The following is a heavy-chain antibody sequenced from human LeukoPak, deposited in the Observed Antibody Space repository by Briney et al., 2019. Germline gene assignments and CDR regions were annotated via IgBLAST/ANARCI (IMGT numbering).Heavy chain of an antibody. D-gene: IGHD2-2*01. Sequence: ASVKVSCKASGYTFINHGISWVRQAPGQGLEWMGWISGYGGNTNYAQKFQGRFTMTTDTSTSTAYMELRSLSSDDTAVYYCARRCSTSCPRSNYYMDVWGKGTTVTVSS. CDR1: GYTFINHG. J-gene: IGHJ6*03. CDR2: ISGYGGNT. V-gene: IGHV1-18*01. CDR3: ARRCSTSCPRSNYYMDV.